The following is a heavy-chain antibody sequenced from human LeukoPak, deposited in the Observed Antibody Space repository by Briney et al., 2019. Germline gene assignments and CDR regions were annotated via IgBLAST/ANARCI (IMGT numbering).Heavy chain of an antibody. Sequence: SGTLSLTCTVSGASISSHYWNWIRQPPGGGLEWIGYIFYTGSTDYNPSLKSRVTMSIDTAKNQFSLNLSSVTAADTAVYYCAREGSVAGMGYFFDLWGRATLVTVSS. CDR2: IFYTGST. V-gene: IGHV4-59*11. CDR3: AREGSVAGMGYFFDL. CDR1: GASISSHY. D-gene: IGHD6-19*01. J-gene: IGHJ2*01.